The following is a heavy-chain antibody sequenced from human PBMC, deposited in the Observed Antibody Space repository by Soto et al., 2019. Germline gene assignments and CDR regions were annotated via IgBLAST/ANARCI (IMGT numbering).Heavy chain of an antibody. CDR2: MNPNSGNT. D-gene: IGHD3-3*01. CDR3: ARRRHYDFWSDYYYGMDV. CDR1: GYTFTSYD. J-gene: IGHJ6*02. V-gene: IGHV1-8*01. Sequence: QVQLVQSGAEVKKPGASVKVSCKASGYTFTSYDINWVRQATGQGLEWMGWMNPNSGNTGYAQKFQGRVTMTRNTSISTAYMELSSLRAEDTAVYYCARRRHYDFWSDYYYGMDVWGQGTTFTVSS.